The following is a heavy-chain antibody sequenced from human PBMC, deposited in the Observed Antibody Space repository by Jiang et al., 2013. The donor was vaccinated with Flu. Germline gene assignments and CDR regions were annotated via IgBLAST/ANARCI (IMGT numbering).Heavy chain of an antibody. CDR1: TFSSYA. D-gene: IGHD3-3*01. Sequence: TFSSYAISWVRQAPGQGLEWMGGIIPIFGTANYAQKFQGRVTITADKSTSTAYMELSSLRSEDTAVYYCARDTPRDFWSGYYMGGWFDPWGQGTLVTVSS. V-gene: IGHV1-69*06. CDR3: ARDTPRDFWSGYYMGGWFDP. CDR2: IIPIFGTA. J-gene: IGHJ5*02.